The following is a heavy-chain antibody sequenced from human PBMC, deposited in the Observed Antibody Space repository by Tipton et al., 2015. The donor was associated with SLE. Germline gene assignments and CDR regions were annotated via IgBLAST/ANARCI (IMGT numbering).Heavy chain of an antibody. CDR2: ISYSGST. D-gene: IGHD3-10*01. CDR3: ARDRRKRHGDGFLWFGNNDDAHYYYMDV. V-gene: IGHV4-59*01. Sequence: TLSLTCYVTGVSISNYFWSWIRQPPGRLLQYIGYISYSGSTNYNPSLRSRVTISVDTSKNQFSLKVNSVTAADTAVYYCARDRRKRHGDGFLWFGNNDDAHYYYMDVWGRGTTVTVS. J-gene: IGHJ6*03. CDR1: GVSISNYF.